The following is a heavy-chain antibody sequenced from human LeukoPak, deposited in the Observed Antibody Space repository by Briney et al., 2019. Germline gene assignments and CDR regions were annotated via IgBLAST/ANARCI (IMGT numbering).Heavy chain of an antibody. CDR3: AKDRAAVATTDY. V-gene: IGHV3-23*01. CDR1: GFIFSSYA. D-gene: IGHD6-19*01. Sequence: GGSLRLSCAASGFIFSSYAMSWVRQAPGKGLEWVSAISGSGGSTYYADSVKGRFTTSRDNSNNTLYLQMNSLRAEDTAVYYCAKDRAAVATTDYWGQGTLVTVSS. CDR2: ISGSGGST. J-gene: IGHJ4*02.